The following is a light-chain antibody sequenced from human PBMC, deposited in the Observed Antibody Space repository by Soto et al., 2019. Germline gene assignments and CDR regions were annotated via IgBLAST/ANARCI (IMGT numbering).Light chain of an antibody. CDR3: QSYDSSLSVHVV. J-gene: IGLJ2*01. CDR1: SSNIGAGYD. V-gene: IGLV1-40*01. CDR2: GNS. Sequence: QSVLTQPPSVSGAPGQRVTISCTGSSSNIGAGYDVHWYQQLPGTAPKLLIYGNSNRPSGVPDRYSGSKSGTSASLAITVLQAGYESDYYCQSYDSSLSVHVVFGGGTKVTVL.